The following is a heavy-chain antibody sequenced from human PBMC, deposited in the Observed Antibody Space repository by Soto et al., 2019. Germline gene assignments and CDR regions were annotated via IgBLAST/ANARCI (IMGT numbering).Heavy chain of an antibody. CDR1: GGTFSSYA. CDR2: IIPIFGTA. D-gene: IGHD4-17*01. Sequence: QVPLVQSGAEVKKPGSSVKVSCKASGGTFSSYAISWVRQAPGQGLEWMGGIIPIFGTANYAQKFQGRVTITADESTSTAYMELSSLRSEDTAVYYCARRDALDYLLKFSGMDVWGQGTTVTVSS. V-gene: IGHV1-69*01. J-gene: IGHJ6*02. CDR3: ARRDALDYLLKFSGMDV.